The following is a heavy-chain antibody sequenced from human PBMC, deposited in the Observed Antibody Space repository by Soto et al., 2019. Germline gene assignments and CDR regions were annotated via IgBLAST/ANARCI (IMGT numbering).Heavy chain of an antibody. CDR2: IYPGDSDT. D-gene: IGHD3-10*01. J-gene: IGHJ6*02. CDR3: ARQVGSGSYPIFYYYYGMDV. V-gene: IGHV5-51*01. CDR1: GYSFTSYW. Sequence: GESLKISCKGSGYSFTSYWIGWVRQMPGKGLEWMGIIYPGDSDTRYSPSFQGQVTISADKSISTAYLQWSSLKASDTAMYYCARQVGSGSYPIFYYYYGMDVWGQGTTVTVSS.